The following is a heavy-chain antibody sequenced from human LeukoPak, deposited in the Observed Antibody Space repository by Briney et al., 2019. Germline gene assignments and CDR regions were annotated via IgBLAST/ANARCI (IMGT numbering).Heavy chain of an antibody. CDR2: IYYSGTP. J-gene: IGHJ4*02. V-gene: IGHV4-59*08. CDR1: GGSISSDY. CDR3: ARHQLRGFLDDN. D-gene: IGHD3-10*01. Sequence: PSETLSLTCTVSGGSISSDYWSWIRQPPGKGLEWIGCIYYSGTPNYNPSLQSRVSISIDTSKKQFSLSLTSVTAADTAVYYCARHQLRGFLDDNWGQGTLVTVSS.